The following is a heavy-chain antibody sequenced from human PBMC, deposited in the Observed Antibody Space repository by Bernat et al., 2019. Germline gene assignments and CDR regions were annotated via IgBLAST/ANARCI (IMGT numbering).Heavy chain of an antibody. J-gene: IGHJ4*02. CDR3: AKDGWLRLTRDVYFDY. D-gene: IGHD5-12*01. Sequence: EVQMLESGGGLAQPGGSLRLSCAASGFTFSSYAMSWVRQAPGKGRGWVSAISGSGSTTYYADSVKGRFTISRDNSKNTLYLKMNSLRAEDTAVYYCAKDGWLRLTRDVYFDYWGQGTLVTVSS. CDR1: GFTFSSYA. V-gene: IGHV3-23*01. CDR2: ISGSGSTT.